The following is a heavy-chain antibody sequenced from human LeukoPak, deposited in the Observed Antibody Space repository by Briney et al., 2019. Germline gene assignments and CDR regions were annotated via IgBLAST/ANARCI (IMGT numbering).Heavy chain of an antibody. V-gene: IGHV3-11*01. CDR2: ISSSGSTI. CDR3: ARDYQSNYFDF. Sequence: GGSLRLSCAASGFTFSDYCMSWIRQAPGKGLEWVSYISSSGSTIYFADSVKGRFTISRDNAKNSLYLQMNSLRAEDTAVYYCARDYQSNYFDFWGQGTLVTVSS. CDR1: GFTFSDYC. J-gene: IGHJ4*02. D-gene: IGHD3-16*02.